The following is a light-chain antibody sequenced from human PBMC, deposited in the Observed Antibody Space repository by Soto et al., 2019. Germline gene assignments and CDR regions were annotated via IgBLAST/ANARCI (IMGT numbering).Light chain of an antibody. J-gene: IGKJ1*01. V-gene: IGKV1-5*01. CDR2: DAS. CDR3: QHMRT. CDR1: QNINNW. Sequence: DIQMTQSPSTLSASIVDRVTITCRASQNINNWIAWYQQKPGKAPKFLIYDASTLESGVPSRFSGSGFRTEFSLTISSLQPDDFGSYYCQHMRTFGQGTKVDI.